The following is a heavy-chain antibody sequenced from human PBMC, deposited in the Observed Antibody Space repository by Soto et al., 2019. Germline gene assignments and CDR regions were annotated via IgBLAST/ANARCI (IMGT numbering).Heavy chain of an antibody. CDR1: GGSISSGGYY. CDR3: AGPGTVGSAP. D-gene: IGHD1-1*01. V-gene: IGHV4-31*03. CDR2: IYYSGST. Sequence: QVQLQESGPGLVKPSQTLSLTCTVSGGSISSGGYYWSWIRQHPGKGLEWIGYIYYSGSTYYNPSQKGGFTISEDTSKNLSPLTRTSGPAADTPVFYCAGPGTVGSAPGGRGPL. J-gene: IGHJ2*01.